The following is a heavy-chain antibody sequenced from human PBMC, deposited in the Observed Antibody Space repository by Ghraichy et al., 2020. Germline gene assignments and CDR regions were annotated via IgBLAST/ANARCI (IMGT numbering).Heavy chain of an antibody. Sequence: LSLTCAASGFTFSSYGMHWVRQAPGKGLEWVAVIWYDGSNKYYADSVKGRFTISRDNSKYTLYLQMNSLRADDTAVYYCAREVAAPLAIYGMDVWGQGTTVTVSS. J-gene: IGHJ6*02. D-gene: IGHD2-15*01. V-gene: IGHV3-33*01. CDR3: AREVAAPLAIYGMDV. CDR1: GFTFSSYG. CDR2: IWYDGSNK.